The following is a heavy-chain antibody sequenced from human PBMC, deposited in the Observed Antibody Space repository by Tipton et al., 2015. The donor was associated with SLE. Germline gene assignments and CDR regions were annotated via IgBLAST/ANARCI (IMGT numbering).Heavy chain of an antibody. Sequence: SLRLSCAASGFTFSSTWMHWVRQAPGKGLVWVSRINSDGSSTSYTDSVKGRFTISRDNAKNTLFLQMNSLRAEDTAVYYCVRDRYYAQDYWGQGTLVIVSS. CDR3: VRDRYYAQDY. D-gene: IGHD3-22*01. J-gene: IGHJ4*02. V-gene: IGHV3-74*01. CDR2: INSDGSST. CDR1: GFTFSSTW.